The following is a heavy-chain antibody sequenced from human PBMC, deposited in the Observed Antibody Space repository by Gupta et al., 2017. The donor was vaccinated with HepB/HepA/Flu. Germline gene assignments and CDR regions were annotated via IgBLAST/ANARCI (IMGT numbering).Heavy chain of an antibody. CDR3: VKKLLYSSGWYDTFDI. CDR1: GFTFSSYA. Sequence: EVQLLESGGGLVQPGGSLRLSCAASGFTFSSYAMSWVRQAPGKGLEWVSAISGSGGTTYYADSVKGRFTISRDNSKNTLYLQMNSLRAEDTAVYYCVKKLLYSSGWYDTFDIWGQGTMVTVSS. D-gene: IGHD6-19*01. V-gene: IGHV3-23*01. J-gene: IGHJ3*02. CDR2: ISGSGGTT.